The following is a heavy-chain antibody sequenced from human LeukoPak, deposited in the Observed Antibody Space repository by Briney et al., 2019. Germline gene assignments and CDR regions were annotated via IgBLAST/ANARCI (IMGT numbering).Heavy chain of an antibody. CDR1: GYTFTGYY. CDR3: ARAYNWNDPFDY. Sequence: ASVTVSCKASGYTFTGYYLHWVRQAPGQGLEWMGIINPSGGSTSYAQKFQGRVTMTRDTSTSTVYMELSSLRSEDTAVYYCARAYNWNDPFDYWGQGTLVTVSS. D-gene: IGHD1-1*01. J-gene: IGHJ4*02. CDR2: INPSGGST. V-gene: IGHV1-46*01.